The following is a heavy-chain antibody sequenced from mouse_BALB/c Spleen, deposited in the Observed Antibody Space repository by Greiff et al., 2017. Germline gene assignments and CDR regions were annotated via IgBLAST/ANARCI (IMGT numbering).Heavy chain of an antibody. Sequence: EVKVVESGPSLVKPSQTLSLTCSVTGDSITSGYWNWIRKFPGNKLEYMGYISYSGSTYYNPSLKSRISITRDTSKNQYYLQLNSVTTEDTATYYCARWNGYPRYFDVWGAGTTVTVSS. V-gene: IGHV3-8*02. D-gene: IGHD2-2*01. J-gene: IGHJ1*01. CDR2: ISYSGST. CDR3: ARWNGYPRYFDV. CDR1: GDSITSGY.